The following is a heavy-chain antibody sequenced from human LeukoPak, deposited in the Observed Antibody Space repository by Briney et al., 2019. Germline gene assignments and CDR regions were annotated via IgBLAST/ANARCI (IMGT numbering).Heavy chain of an antibody. CDR1: GFTFSSYA. J-gene: IGHJ1*01. V-gene: IGHV3-23*01. D-gene: IGHD3-10*01. CDR3: AKYFASGSYYKLPH. Sequence: PGGSLRLSCAASGFTFSSYAMSRVRQAPGKGLEWVSTISGSGAYTYYADSVKGRFTISRDNSKNTLYLQMNSLRAEDTAVYYCAKYFASGSYYKLPHWGQGTLVTVSS. CDR2: ISGSGAYT.